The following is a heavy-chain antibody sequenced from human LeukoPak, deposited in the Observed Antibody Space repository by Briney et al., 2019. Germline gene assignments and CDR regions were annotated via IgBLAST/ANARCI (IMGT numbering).Heavy chain of an antibody. D-gene: IGHD6-13*01. V-gene: IGHV3-23*01. J-gene: IGHJ4*02. CDR2: ISGSAGTT. Sequence: GGPLRPSCAASGFTFNTYAMSWVRQAPRKGVEWVSAISGSAGTTYYADSVRGRFTISRDTSNTTLYLQMNSLRDEDTGVYYCVTSGIAATGKDYFDYWGQGPLVTVSS. CDR1: GFTFNTYA. CDR3: VTSGIAATGKDYFDY.